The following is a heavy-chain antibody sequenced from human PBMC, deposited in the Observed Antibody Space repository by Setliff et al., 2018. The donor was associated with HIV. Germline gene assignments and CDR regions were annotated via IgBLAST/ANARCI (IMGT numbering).Heavy chain of an antibody. J-gene: IGHJ1*01. V-gene: IGHV1-46*01. CDR3: ARDPAPSSSASYFQH. Sequence: GASVKVSCKASGYTFTSYAMHWVRQAPGQGLEWMGIINPSSGSTNYAQKFQGRVTMTRDTSTSTVYMELSSLRSEDTAVYYCARDPAPSSSASYFQHWGQGTPVTVSS. CDR2: INPSSGST. CDR1: GYTFTSYA. D-gene: IGHD6-6*01.